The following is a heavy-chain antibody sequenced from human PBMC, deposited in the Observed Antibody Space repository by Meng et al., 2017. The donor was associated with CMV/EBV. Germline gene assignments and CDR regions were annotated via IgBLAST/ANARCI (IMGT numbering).Heavy chain of an antibody. Sequence: SETLSLTCAVYGGSFSGYYWSWIRQPPGKGLEWIGEINHSGSTNYNPSLKSRVTISVDTSKSQFSLKLSSVTAADTAVYYCARGRYCSSTSCYGMDVWGQGTTVTVSS. V-gene: IGHV4-34*01. CDR1: GGSFSGYY. CDR2: INHSGST. D-gene: IGHD2-2*01. J-gene: IGHJ6*02. CDR3: ARGRYCSSTSCYGMDV.